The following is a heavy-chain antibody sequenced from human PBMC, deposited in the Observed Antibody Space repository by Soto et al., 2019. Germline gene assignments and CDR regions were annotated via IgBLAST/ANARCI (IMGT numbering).Heavy chain of an antibody. D-gene: IGHD1-7*01. CDR1: GFAFSSYS. Sequence: EVQLVESGGSLVKPGGSLRLSWTASGFAFSSYSMNWVRQAPGKGLEWVSSISSTSIYIYYADSVKGRFTISRDNAKNSLYLQMNSLRAEDSAVYYCARGRLELRIFDYWGQGTLVTVSS. V-gene: IGHV3-21*01. J-gene: IGHJ4*02. CDR3: ARGRLELRIFDY. CDR2: ISSTSIYI.